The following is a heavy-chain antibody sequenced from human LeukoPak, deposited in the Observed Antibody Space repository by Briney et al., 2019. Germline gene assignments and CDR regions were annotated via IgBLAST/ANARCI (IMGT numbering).Heavy chain of an antibody. CDR3: ATETNGRHYDY. CDR2: IGPTGFDR. CDR1: GLTFSTSG. V-gene: IGHV3-21*06. D-gene: IGHD1-14*01. Sequence: NPGGSLRLSCTTSGLTFSTSGFNWVRQAPGKCLEWVASIGPTGFDRYHADSIKGRFTISRDNANNFLYLQMDSLRAEDTAVYYCATETNGRHYDYWGQGTLLTVSS. J-gene: IGHJ4*02.